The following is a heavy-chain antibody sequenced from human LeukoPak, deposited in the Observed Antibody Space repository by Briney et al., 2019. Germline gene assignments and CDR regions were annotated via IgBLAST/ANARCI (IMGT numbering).Heavy chain of an antibody. CDR3: AAGRPYSLLDY. CDR1: GSSLTELS. D-gene: IGHD5-18*01. V-gene: IGHV1-24*01. CDR2: FDVIDAKT. J-gene: IGHJ4*02. Sequence: ASVKVSCTVSGSSLTELSLYWVRQAPGKGLEWMGGFDVIDAKTFYAQKFQGRVTMTEDSSTDTAYMELSSLRSDDTAFYYCAAGRPYSLLDYWGQGTLLTISS.